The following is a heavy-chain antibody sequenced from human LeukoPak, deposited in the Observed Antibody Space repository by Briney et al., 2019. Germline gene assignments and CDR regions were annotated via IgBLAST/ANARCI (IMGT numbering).Heavy chain of an antibody. CDR1: GFIVSSNY. V-gene: IGHV3-53*05. CDR2: IYSGGTT. Sequence: GGSLRLSCAASGFIVSSNYMSWVRRAPGKGLEWVSVIYSGGTTYYADSVKGRFTISRDNSKNTLYLQMNSLRAEDTAVYYCAKSTEYYYDSSPADYWGQGTLVTVSS. CDR3: AKSTEYYYDSSPADY. J-gene: IGHJ4*02. D-gene: IGHD3-22*01.